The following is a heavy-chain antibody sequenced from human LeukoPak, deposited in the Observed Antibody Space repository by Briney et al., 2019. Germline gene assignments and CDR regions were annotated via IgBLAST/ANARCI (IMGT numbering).Heavy chain of an antibody. D-gene: IGHD2-8*01. Sequence: GGSLRLSCAASGFTFRDNYMSWTRQVPGKGLEWISYMSGSGRTVYYADSVKGRFTISRDNGKNSLYLQMNSLRVEDTAVYYCARLRNCTISCLFMDVWGQGTTVTVSS. CDR1: GFTFRDNY. J-gene: IGHJ6*02. CDR2: MSGSGRTV. V-gene: IGHV3-11*01. CDR3: ARLRNCTISCLFMDV.